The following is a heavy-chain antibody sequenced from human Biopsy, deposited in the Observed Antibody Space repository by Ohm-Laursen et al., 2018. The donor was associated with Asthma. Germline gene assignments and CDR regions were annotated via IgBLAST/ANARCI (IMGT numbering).Heavy chain of an antibody. Sequence: SLRLSCAASGFILSNYDMHWVRQAPGKGLEWVAVFSFDGSYKSYAASVKGRFTISRDNSKNTLYLEMNSLRAEDTAVYYCAREQTTVLTPNYFFDYWGQGTLVTVSS. CDR3: AREQTTVLTPNYFFDY. CDR1: GFILSNYD. J-gene: IGHJ4*02. V-gene: IGHV3-30-3*01. D-gene: IGHD4-23*01. CDR2: FSFDGSYK.